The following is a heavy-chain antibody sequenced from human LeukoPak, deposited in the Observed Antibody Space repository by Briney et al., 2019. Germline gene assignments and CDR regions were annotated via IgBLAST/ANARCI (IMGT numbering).Heavy chain of an antibody. V-gene: IGHV1-69*05. J-gene: IGHJ4*02. CDR3: ADLTTYYYDSSGYL. CDR1: GYTFISYA. CDR2: IIPIFGTA. Sequence: SVKVSCKASGYTFISYAISWVRQAPGQGLEWMGGIIPIFGTANYAQKFQGRVTITTDESTSTAYMELSSLRSEDTAVYYCADLTTYYYDSSGYLWGQGTLVTVSS. D-gene: IGHD3-22*01.